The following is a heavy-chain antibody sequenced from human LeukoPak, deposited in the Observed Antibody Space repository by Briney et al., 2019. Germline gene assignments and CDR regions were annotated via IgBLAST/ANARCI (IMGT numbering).Heavy chain of an antibody. CDR1: GFTFSDWN. D-gene: IGHD1-26*01. CDR3: ARGNSGGFDA. CDR2: ISSTSSPI. V-gene: IGHV3-48*02. Sequence: GGSLRLSCAASGFTFSDWNLNWVRQAPGKGLEWVSHISSTSSPIYYAASVKGRLTISRDNAKNSLYLQMNSLRDEDTAVYYCARGNSGGFDAWGQGTLVTVSS. J-gene: IGHJ5*02.